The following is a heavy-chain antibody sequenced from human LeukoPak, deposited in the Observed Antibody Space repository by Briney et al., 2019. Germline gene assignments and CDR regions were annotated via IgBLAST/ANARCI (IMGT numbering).Heavy chain of an antibody. CDR1: GYTFTSYY. J-gene: IGHJ6*02. D-gene: IGHD3-3*01. CDR3: ATGFWSGYFGPYYYYYGMDV. Sequence: ASVNVSCKASGYTFTSYYMHWVRQAPGQGLEWMGIINPSGGSTSYAQKFQGRVTMTRDTSTSTVYMELSSLRSEDTAVYYCATGFWSGYFGPYYYYYGMDVWGQGTTVTVSS. CDR2: INPSGGST. V-gene: IGHV1-46*01.